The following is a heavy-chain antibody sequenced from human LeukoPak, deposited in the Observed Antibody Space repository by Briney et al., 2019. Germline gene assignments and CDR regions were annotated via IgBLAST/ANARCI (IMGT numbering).Heavy chain of an antibody. J-gene: IGHJ4*02. CDR1: GYTLTELS. D-gene: IGHD3-16*01. V-gene: IGHV1-24*01. CDR2: FYAEDGET. CDR3: ATSGGGAWDY. Sequence: GASVTVSCKVSGYTLTELSMHWVRQAPGKGLEGMGGFYAEDGETIYAQKFQGRVTMTEDKSKDTAYMELSSLTSEATPVYYCATSGGGAWDYWGQGTLVTVSS.